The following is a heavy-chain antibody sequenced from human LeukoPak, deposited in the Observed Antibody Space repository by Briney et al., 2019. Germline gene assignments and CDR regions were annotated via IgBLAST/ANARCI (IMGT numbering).Heavy chain of an antibody. J-gene: IGHJ6*02. Sequence: ASVKVSCKASGYTFTSYDINWVRQATGQGLEWMGWMNPNSGNTGYAQKFQGRVTMTVNTSISTAYMELSSLRSEDTVLYYCARGGIAVAGTSYGMDVWGQGTTVTVSS. D-gene: IGHD6-19*01. CDR3: ARGGIAVAGTSYGMDV. V-gene: IGHV1-8*01. CDR2: MNPNSGNT. CDR1: GYTFTSYD.